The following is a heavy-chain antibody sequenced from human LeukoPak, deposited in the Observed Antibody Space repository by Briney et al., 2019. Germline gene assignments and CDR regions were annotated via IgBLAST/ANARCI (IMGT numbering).Heavy chain of an antibody. CDR1: GFTFSDDG. J-gene: IGHJ4*02. D-gene: IGHD2-15*01. CDR2: IWKDGSQT. Sequence: GGSLRLSCIASGFTFSDDGMHWVRQAPGKGLEWVALIWKDGSQTFYGDSVKGRFIISRDNSRNTLDLQMNSLSAEDTAVYYCVREGIGGTFYGGNFDHWGQGTLVTVSS. V-gene: IGHV3-33*01. CDR3: VREGIGGTFYGGNFDH.